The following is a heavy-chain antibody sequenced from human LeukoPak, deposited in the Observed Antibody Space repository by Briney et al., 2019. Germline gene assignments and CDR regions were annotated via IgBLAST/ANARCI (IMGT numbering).Heavy chain of an antibody. Sequence: GGFLRLSCAASGFTFSSYGMNWVRQAPGKGLEWVSSITGGGNYINYADSVKGRFTISRDNAKNSLYLQMNSLRAEDTAMYYCARERGILVAGTLFEYWGQGALVTVSS. CDR3: ARERGILVAGTLFEY. CDR2: ITGGGNYI. J-gene: IGHJ4*02. V-gene: IGHV3-21*01. D-gene: IGHD6-19*01. CDR1: GFTFSSYG.